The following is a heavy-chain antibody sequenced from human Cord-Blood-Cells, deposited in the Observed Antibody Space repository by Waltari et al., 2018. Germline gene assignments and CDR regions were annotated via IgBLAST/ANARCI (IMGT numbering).Heavy chain of an antibody. CDR3: ARVLQRYFDL. J-gene: IGHJ2*01. CDR2: INHSGST. V-gene: IGHV4-34*01. Sequence: QVQLQQWGAGLLKPSETLSLTCAVYGGSFSGYYWSWIRQPPGKGLEWIGEINHSGSTNYNPSLKSRVTISVDTSKNQFSLKLSSVTAADTAVYYCARVLQRYFDLWGRGTLVTVPS. CDR1: GGSFSGYY.